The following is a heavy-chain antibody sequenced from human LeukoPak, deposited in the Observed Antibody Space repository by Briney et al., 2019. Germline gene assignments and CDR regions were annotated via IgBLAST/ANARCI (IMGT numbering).Heavy chain of an antibody. CDR3: GRDGLSSGWRGSFDY. D-gene: IGHD6-19*01. CDR2: ISAYNGNT. V-gene: IGHV1-18*01. CDR1: GYTFTSYG. J-gene: IGHJ4*02. Sequence: ASVNVSCKASGYTFTSYGISWVRKAPGQGLEWMGWISAYNGNTNYAQKLQGRVTLTTDTSTSTAYMELRSLRSDDTAVYYCGRDGLSSGWRGSFDYWGQGTLVTVSS.